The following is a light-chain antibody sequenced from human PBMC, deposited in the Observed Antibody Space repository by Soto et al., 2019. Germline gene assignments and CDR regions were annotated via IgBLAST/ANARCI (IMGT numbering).Light chain of an antibody. J-gene: IGKJ2*01. CDR3: QQYNSYLYT. CDR1: QSISSW. CDR2: KAS. Sequence: DIQMTQSPSTLSASVGDRVTITCRASQSISSWLAWYQQKPGKAPKLLIYKASSLESGVPSRFSGSGSGTDFTLNISSLQPDDFATYYCQQYNSYLYTFGQGTKLEIK. V-gene: IGKV1-5*03.